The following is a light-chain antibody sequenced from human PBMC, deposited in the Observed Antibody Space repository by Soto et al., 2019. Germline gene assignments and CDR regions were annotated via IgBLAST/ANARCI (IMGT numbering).Light chain of an antibody. J-gene: IGKJ1*01. CDR2: EAS. CDR3: QQRSRA. V-gene: IGKV3-11*01. Sequence: EIVLTQSPATLSLSPGERATLSCRASQSVSSYLAWYQQKPGQAPRLLIYEASNRATGIPARFSGSGSGTDFTLTISSLEPEDFAVYYCQQRSRAFGQGTKVEI. CDR1: QSVSSY.